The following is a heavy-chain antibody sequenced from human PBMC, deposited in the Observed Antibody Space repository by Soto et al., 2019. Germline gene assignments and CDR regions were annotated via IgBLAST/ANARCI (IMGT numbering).Heavy chain of an antibody. CDR3: ARSTLVVLNYFES. J-gene: IGHJ4*02. D-gene: IGHD1-1*01. CDR2: IFPLTDIP. V-gene: IGHV1-69*02. Sequence: QVQLVQSGTEVKKPGSSVKVSCKASGGTFRNYPINWVRQAPGQGLEWMGSIFPLTDIPDYAQNFQARLTISADKSTRTAYMELSGLKSDDTAMYFCARSTLVVLNYFESWGQGTLVTVSS. CDR1: GGTFRNYP.